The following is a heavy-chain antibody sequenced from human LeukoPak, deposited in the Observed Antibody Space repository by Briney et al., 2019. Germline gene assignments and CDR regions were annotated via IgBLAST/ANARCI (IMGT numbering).Heavy chain of an antibody. V-gene: IGHV1-69*05. CDR3: AREGGDHPFLDY. Sequence: ASVKVSCKASGGTFSSYAISWVRQAPGQGLEWMGGIIPIFGTANYAQKFQGRVAITTDESTSTAYMELSSLRSEDTAVYYCAREGGDHPFLDYWGQGTLVTVSS. D-gene: IGHD2-21*02. CDR1: GGTFSSYA. CDR2: IIPIFGTA. J-gene: IGHJ4*02.